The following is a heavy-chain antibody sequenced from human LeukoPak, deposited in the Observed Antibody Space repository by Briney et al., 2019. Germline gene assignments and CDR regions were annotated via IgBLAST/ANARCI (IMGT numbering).Heavy chain of an antibody. CDR3: ARVAGTFDY. CDR1: GGSISSYY. Sequence: KSSETLSLTCTVSGGSISSYYWSWIRQPPGKGLEWIGYIYYSGSTNYNPSLKSRVTISVDTSKNQFSLKVSSVTTADTAVYYCARVAGTFDYWGQGTLVTVSS. V-gene: IGHV4-59*01. J-gene: IGHJ4*02. D-gene: IGHD6-19*01. CDR2: IYYSGST.